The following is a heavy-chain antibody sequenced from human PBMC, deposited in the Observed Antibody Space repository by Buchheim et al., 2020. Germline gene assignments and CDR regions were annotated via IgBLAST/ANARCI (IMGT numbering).Heavy chain of an antibody. CDR2: ISYDGSNK. CDR3: ARDFMITSGGAFDY. V-gene: IGHV3-30*04. Sequence: QVQLVESGGGVVQPGRSLRLSCAASGFTFSSYAMHWVRQAPGKGLEWVAVISYDGSNKYYADSVKGRFTISRDNSKNTLYLQMNSLRAEDTAVYYCARDFMITSGGAFDYWGQGTL. J-gene: IGHJ4*02. CDR1: GFTFSSYA. D-gene: IGHD3-16*01.